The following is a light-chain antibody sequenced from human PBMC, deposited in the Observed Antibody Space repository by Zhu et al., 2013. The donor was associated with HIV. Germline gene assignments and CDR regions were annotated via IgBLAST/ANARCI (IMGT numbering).Light chain of an antibody. V-gene: IGLV2-14*01. CDR3: SSYTSSSTGV. CDR1: SSDVGGYNY. J-gene: IGLJ1*01. CDR2: EVT. Sequence: QSALTQPASVSGSPGQSITISCTGTSSDVGGYNYVSWYLQHPGKAPKLMIYEVTNRPSGVSNRFFGSKSANTASLTISGLQAEDEADYYCSSYTSSSTGVFGTGTKVTVL.